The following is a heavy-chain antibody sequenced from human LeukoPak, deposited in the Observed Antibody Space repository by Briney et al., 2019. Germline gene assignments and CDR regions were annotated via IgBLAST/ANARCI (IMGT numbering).Heavy chain of an antibody. J-gene: IGHJ4*02. Sequence: ASVKVSCKASGYTFTGYYMHWVRQAPGQGLEWMGRINPNSGGTNYAQKFQGRVTMTRDTSISTAYMELSRLRSDDTAVYHCARDHRPRAAAAGTISDYWGQGTLVTVSS. CDR1: GYTFTGYY. CDR3: ARDHRPRAAAAGTISDY. V-gene: IGHV1-2*06. CDR2: INPNSGGT. D-gene: IGHD6-13*01.